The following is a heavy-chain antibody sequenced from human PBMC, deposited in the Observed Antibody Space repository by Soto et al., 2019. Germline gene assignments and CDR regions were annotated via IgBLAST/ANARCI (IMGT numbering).Heavy chain of an antibody. D-gene: IGHD4-17*01. CDR3: ARMNVDSYQFYYAMDV. CDR1: GFSLTTGKMG. V-gene: IGHV2-26*01. J-gene: IGHJ6*02. Sequence: QVTLKESGPALVKPTETLTLTCTVSGFSLTTGKMGVSWIRQPPGKALEWLAHIFSDNERSYSTSLQGRLTISKHTSGSQVVLSITNVDPVDTATYYCARMNVDSYQFYYAMDVWGQGTTVTISS. CDR2: IFSDNER.